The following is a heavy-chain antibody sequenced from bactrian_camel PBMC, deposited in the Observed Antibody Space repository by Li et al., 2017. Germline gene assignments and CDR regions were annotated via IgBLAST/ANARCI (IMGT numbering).Heavy chain of an antibody. Sequence: QLVESGGGLVQPGGSLRLSYAASGFTFSSYGMSWVRQNPGKGLEWVARISGSNAREYYADSVKGRFTISQDNAKNTLYLQMNSLKPEDTAVYYCVRGDCFIGSRCRLERNYWGQGTQVTVS. V-gene: IGHV3S40*01. CDR1: GFTFSSYG. J-gene: IGHJ4*01. CDR2: ISGSNARE. CDR3: VRGDCFIGSRCRLERNY. D-gene: IGHD1*01.